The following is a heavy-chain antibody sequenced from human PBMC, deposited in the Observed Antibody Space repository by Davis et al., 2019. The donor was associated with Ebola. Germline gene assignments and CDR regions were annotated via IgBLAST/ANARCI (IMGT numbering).Heavy chain of an antibody. D-gene: IGHD3-3*01. CDR2: IRSDGSNE. CDR1: GFTFNIYG. J-gene: IGHJ4*02. Sequence: PGGSLRLSCAASGFTFNIYGMHWVRQAPGKGLEWVAFIRSDGSNEYYADSVKGRFTISRDNSKNTLYLQMNSLRAEDTAVYYCAKLEQYGYWGQGTLVTVSS. V-gene: IGHV3-30*02. CDR3: AKLEQYGY.